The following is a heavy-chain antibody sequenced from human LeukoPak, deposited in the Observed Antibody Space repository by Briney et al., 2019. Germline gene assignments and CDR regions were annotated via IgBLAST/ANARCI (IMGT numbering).Heavy chain of an antibody. V-gene: IGHV1-18*01. CDR3: ARGGTYYPCIDY. D-gene: IGHD1-26*01. J-gene: IGHJ4*02. Sequence: ASVSVSFTASGYTFPTSYINWVRQAPGQGLEWMGWVSAYNGKTSYAQKFQGRVTMTTDSSTNTAYMDLTSLRSDDTAVYYCARGGTYYPCIDYWGQGTQVTVSS. CDR1: GYTFPTSY. CDR2: VSAYNGKT.